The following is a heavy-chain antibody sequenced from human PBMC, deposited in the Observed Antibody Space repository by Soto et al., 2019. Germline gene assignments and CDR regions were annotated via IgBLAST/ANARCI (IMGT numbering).Heavy chain of an antibody. J-gene: IGHJ4*02. D-gene: IGHD2-2*01. V-gene: IGHV4-39*01. Sequence: QLQLQESGPELVKPSETLSLTCTVSGGSISSSSYYWGWIRQPPGKGLEWIGSIYYSGSTYYNPSLKSRVTISVDTSKNQFSLKLSSVTAADTAVYYCARHQRRPAALVDYWGQGTLVTVSS. CDR2: IYYSGST. CDR1: GGSISSSSYY. CDR3: ARHQRRPAALVDY.